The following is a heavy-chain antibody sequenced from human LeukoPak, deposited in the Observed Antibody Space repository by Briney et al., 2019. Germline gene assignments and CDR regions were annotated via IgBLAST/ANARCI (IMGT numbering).Heavy chain of an antibody. CDR3: AREGYCRGGSCYPGWFAP. CDR1: GYTFTSYD. D-gene: IGHD2-15*01. J-gene: IGHJ5*02. V-gene: IGHV1-8*01. Sequence: GASVKVSCKASGYTFTSYDINWVRQATGQGLEWMGWMNPNSGNTGYAQKFQGRVTMTRNTSISTAYMELSSLRSEDTAVYYCAREGYCRGGSCYPGWFAPWGQGTLVTVSS. CDR2: MNPNSGNT.